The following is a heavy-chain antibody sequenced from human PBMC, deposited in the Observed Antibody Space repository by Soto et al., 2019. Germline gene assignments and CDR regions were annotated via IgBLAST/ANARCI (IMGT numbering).Heavy chain of an antibody. D-gene: IGHD3-9*01. V-gene: IGHV3-73*01. CDR1: GFTFSGSA. J-gene: IGHJ6*02. Sequence: GGSLRLSCAASGFTFSGSAMHWVRQASGKGLEWVGRIRSKANSYATAYAASVKGRFTISRDDSKNTLFLQMNSLRAEDTAVYYCAKALRYFDWLVRPWNAMDVWGQGTTVTVSS. CDR3: AKALRYFDWLVRPWNAMDV. CDR2: IRSKANSYAT.